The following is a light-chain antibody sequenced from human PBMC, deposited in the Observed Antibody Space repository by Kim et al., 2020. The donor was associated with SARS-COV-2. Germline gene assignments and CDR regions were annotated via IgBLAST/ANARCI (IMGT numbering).Light chain of an antibody. J-gene: IGKJ1*01. V-gene: IGKV1-27*01. CDR1: QGISNY. CDR3: QQYDNGSRT. CDR2: DAS. Sequence: DIQMTQSPSSLSAFAGDRVTITCRASQGISNYLAWYQQKPGKVPKHLIYDASTLQAGVPSRFSGSGSGTDFTLTISSLQPEDVAAYYCQQYDNGSRTFGQGTKVDIK.